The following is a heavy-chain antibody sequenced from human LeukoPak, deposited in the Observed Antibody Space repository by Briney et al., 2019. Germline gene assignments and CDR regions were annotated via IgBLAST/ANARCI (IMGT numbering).Heavy chain of an antibody. CDR2: IYSGGST. V-gene: IGHV3-53*01. CDR3: ASNGYDSPYYFDY. CDR1: GFTVSSNY. Sequence: GGSLRLSCAASGFTVSSNYMSWVRQAPGKGLEWVSVIYSGGSTYYADSVKGRFTISRDNSKNTLYLQMYSLRAEDTAVYYCASNGYDSPYYFDYWGQGTLVTVSS. D-gene: IGHD5-12*01. J-gene: IGHJ4*02.